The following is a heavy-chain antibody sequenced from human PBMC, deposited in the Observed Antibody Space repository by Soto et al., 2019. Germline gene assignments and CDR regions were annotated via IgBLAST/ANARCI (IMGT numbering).Heavy chain of an antibody. Sequence: QVQLVESGGGVVQPGRSLRLSCAASGFIFSRYGMHWVRQAPGKGLEWVAVISYDGSNKYYAESVKGRFIIPRDKSENTLYLQMNSLRAEDTAVYYCAKDLGSGKPYYYYAMDVWGQGTTVTVSS. CDR3: AKDLGSGKPYYYYAMDV. D-gene: IGHD3-10*01. CDR2: ISYDGSNK. V-gene: IGHV3-30*18. J-gene: IGHJ6*02. CDR1: GFIFSRYG.